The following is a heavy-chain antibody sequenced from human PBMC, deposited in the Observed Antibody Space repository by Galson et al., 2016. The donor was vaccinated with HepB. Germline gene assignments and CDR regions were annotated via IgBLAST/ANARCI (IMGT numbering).Heavy chain of an antibody. V-gene: IGHV3-21*01. D-gene: IGHD3-16*02. CDR2: ISSSSSYI. CDR3: ARTYYDYVWGSYRQVFDAFDI. J-gene: IGHJ3*02. CDR1: GFTFSSYS. Sequence: SLRLSCAASGFTFSSYSMNWVRRAPGKGLEWVSSISSSSSYIYYADSVKGRFTISRDNAKNSLYLQMNSLRAEDTAVYYCARTYYDYVWGSYRQVFDAFDIWGQGTTVTVSS.